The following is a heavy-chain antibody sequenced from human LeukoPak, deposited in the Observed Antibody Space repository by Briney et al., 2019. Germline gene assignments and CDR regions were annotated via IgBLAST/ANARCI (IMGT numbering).Heavy chain of an antibody. CDR3: ARRPTYYYDSSGYYLNGDYFDY. CDR2: SSAYNGNT. CDR1: GYTFTSYG. J-gene: IGHJ4*02. Sequence: GASVNVSCKASGYTFTSYGNSWVRQGPGPGHERMGWSSAYNGNTNDAQMLQGRVTMTTDTSTSTAYMELRSLRSDDSAVSYCARRPTYYYDSSGYYLNGDYFDYWGQGTLVTVSS. D-gene: IGHD3-22*01. V-gene: IGHV1-18*01.